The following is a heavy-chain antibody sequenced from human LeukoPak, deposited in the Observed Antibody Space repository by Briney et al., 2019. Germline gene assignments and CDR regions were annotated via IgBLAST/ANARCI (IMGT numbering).Heavy chain of an antibody. CDR3: ARGSGRQQLWFDP. CDR2: IYYSGST. J-gene: IGHJ5*02. V-gene: IGHV4-59*11. CDR1: GGSISSHY. Sequence: PSETLSLTCTVSGGSISSHYWSWIRQPPGKGLECIGYIYYSGSTNYNPSLKSRVTISVDTSKNQFSLKLSSVTAADTAVYYCARGSGRQQLWFDPWGQGTLVTVSS. D-gene: IGHD6-13*01.